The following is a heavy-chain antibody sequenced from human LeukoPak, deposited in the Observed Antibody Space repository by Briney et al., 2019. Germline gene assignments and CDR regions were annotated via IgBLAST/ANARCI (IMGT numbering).Heavy chain of an antibody. J-gene: IGHJ3*02. CDR3: ARERRQWQPFDI. CDR1: GFSFSDYI. V-gene: IGHV3-48*04. CDR2: ISSNSRNI. Sequence: GGSLKLSCAASGFSFSDYIINWVRQAPGKGLEWVSYISSNSRNIHYADSVKGRFTISRDNAGNSLYLQMNSLRAEDTAVYYCARERRQWQPFDIWGQGTTVTVSS. D-gene: IGHD6-19*01.